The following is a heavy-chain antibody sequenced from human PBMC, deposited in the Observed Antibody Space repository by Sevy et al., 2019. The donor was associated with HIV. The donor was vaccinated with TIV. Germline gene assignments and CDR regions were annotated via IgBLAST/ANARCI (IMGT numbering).Heavy chain of an antibody. CDR3: ARDRERGSGSFKNYYGMDV. CDR2: ISYDGSNK. D-gene: IGHD3-10*01. Sequence: GGSLRLSCAASGFTFSSYAMHWVRQAPGKGLEWVAVISYDGSNKYYAYSVKGRFTISRDNSKNTLYLQMNSLRAEDTAVYYCARDRERGSGSFKNYYGMDVWGQGTTVTVSS. J-gene: IGHJ6*02. CDR1: GFTFSSYA. V-gene: IGHV3-30-3*01.